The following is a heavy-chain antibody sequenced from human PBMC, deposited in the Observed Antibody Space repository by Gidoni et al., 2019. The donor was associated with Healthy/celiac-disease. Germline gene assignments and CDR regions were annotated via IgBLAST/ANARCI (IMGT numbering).Heavy chain of an antibody. CDR3: AKGRYGGKPSFDY. Sequence: EVQLLESGGGLVQPGGSLRLSCAASGFTFSSYAMSWVRQAPGKGLEWVSAISGSGGSTYYADSLKGPFTISRDNSKNTLYLQMNSLRAEDTAVYYCAKGRYGGKPSFDYWGQGTLVTVSS. D-gene: IGHD4-17*01. J-gene: IGHJ4*02. CDR2: ISGSGGST. V-gene: IGHV3-23*01. CDR1: GFTFSSYA.